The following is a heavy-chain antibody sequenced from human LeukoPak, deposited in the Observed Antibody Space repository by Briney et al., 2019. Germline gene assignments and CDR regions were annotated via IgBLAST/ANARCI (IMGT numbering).Heavy chain of an antibody. CDR2: IYYSGTT. D-gene: IGHD6-13*01. Sequence: SETLSLTCSVSGGSISNYYWSWIRQPPGKGLEWIGYIYYSGTTDYNPSLKSRVTISRDTSKNQFSLELTSVTAADTAVYYCARDRAAAALDYWGQGTLVTVSS. CDR1: GGSISNYY. V-gene: IGHV4-59*01. J-gene: IGHJ4*02. CDR3: ARDRAAAALDY.